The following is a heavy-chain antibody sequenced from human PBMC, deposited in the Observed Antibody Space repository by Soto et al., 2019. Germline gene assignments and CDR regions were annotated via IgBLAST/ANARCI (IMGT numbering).Heavy chain of an antibody. CDR2: SLYSGSI. CDR1: GGSITRNNHY. D-gene: IGHD6-19*01. J-gene: IGHJ4*02. CDR3: ARLGSSGWYQGSYFDY. V-gene: IGHV4-39*01. Sequence: LQRHGAGPGLVKPSETLSLTCTVSGGSITRNNHYWGWSRQSPGKGLEWIGGSLYSGSINYNPALTSRVTISVETSKNQCSLKMSSVTAADTAVYYCARLGSSGWYQGSYFDYWGQGTLVTVSS.